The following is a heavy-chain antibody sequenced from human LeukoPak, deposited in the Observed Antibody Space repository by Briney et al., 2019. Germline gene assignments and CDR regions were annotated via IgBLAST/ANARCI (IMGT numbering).Heavy chain of an antibody. V-gene: IGHV1-69*13. CDR3: ARDSGVGATWGDAFDI. D-gene: IGHD1-26*01. J-gene: IGHJ3*02. CDR2: IIPIFGTA. CDR1: GGTFSSYA. Sequence: SVKVSCKASGGTFSSYAISWVRQAPGQGLEWMGGIIPIFGTANYAQKFQGRVTITADGSTSTAYMELSSLRSEDTAVYYCARDSGVGATWGDAFDIWGQGTMVTVSS.